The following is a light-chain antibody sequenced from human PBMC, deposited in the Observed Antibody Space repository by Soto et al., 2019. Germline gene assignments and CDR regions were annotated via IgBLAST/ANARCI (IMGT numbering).Light chain of an antibody. J-gene: IGLJ2*01. Sequence: QSALTQPASVSGSPGQSITISCTGTSSDDGSYNLVSWYQQYPGKAPKLMIYEDDERPSGVSNRFSGSKSGNTASLTISGLQAEDEADYYCDSYAGRSTSVFGGGTKLTVL. CDR3: DSYAGRSTSV. CDR2: EDD. V-gene: IGLV2-23*01. CDR1: SSDDGSYNL.